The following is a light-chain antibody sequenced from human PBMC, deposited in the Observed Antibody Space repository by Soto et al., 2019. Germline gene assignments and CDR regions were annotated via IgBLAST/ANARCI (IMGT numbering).Light chain of an antibody. CDR3: QQYNTWLWT. CDR1: QNVNAN. V-gene: IGKV3-15*01. Sequence: EVVMTQSPATLSVSPGERATLSCRASQNVNANLAWYQQKPGQAPRLLTHGASTRATGIPARFSGSGFGTEFILTISSLQSEDFAVYYCQQYNTWLWTFGQGTKVEGK. J-gene: IGKJ1*01. CDR2: GAS.